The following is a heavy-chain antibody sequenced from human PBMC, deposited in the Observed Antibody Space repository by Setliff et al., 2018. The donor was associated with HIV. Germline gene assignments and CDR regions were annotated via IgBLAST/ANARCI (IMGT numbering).Heavy chain of an antibody. CDR1: GVSINRTDHY. J-gene: IGHJ5*02. Sequence: SETLSLTCSVSGVSINRTDHYWGWIRQSPGKSLEWIGSVSQSGSTYYNPSLKSRITISVDRSKNLFFLKLISVTAADQGVYYCARVPVPGANWFDPWGLGTLVTVSS. V-gene: IGHV4-39*01. CDR2: VSQSGST. CDR3: ARVPVPGANWFDP.